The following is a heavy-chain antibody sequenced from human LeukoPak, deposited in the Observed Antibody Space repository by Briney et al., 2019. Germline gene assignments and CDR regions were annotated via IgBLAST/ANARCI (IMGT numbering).Heavy chain of an antibody. D-gene: IGHD3-3*01. CDR3: ARDWDITIFGVVTLGWFDP. CDR1: GYTFTGYY. CDR2: INPNSGGT. V-gene: IGHV1-2*02. Sequence: ASVKVSCKASGYTFTGYYMHWVRQAPGQGLEWMGWINPNSGGTNYAQKFQGRVTMSVDTSKNQFSLKLSSVTAADTAVYYCARDWDITIFGVVTLGWFDPWGQGTLVTVS. J-gene: IGHJ5*02.